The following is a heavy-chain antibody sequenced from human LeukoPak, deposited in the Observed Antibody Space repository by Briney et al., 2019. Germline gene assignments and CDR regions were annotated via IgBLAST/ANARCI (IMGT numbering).Heavy chain of an antibody. V-gene: IGHV3-21*01. CDR3: ARDRGSLRNLDY. Sequence: GGSLRLSCAASGFTLSSYSMNWVRQAPGKGLEWVSSISSSSSYIYYADSVKGRFTISRDNAKNSLYLQMNSLGAEDTAVYYCARDRGSLRNLDYWGQGTLVTVSS. J-gene: IGHJ4*02. CDR1: GFTLSSYS. D-gene: IGHD1-14*01. CDR2: ISSSSSYI.